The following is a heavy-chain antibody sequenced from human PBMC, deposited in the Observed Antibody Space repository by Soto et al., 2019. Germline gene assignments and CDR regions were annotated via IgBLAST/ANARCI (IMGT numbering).Heavy chain of an antibody. Sequence: ASVKVSCKASRYTFTSYDINWVRQATGQGLEWMGWMNPNSGNTGYAQKFQGRVTMTRNTSISTAYMELSSLRSEDTAVYYCARAGDYSSSWHYYYYGMDVWGQGTTVTVSS. CDR1: RYTFTSYD. J-gene: IGHJ6*02. D-gene: IGHD6-13*01. CDR3: ARAGDYSSSWHYYYYGMDV. CDR2: MNPNSGNT. V-gene: IGHV1-8*01.